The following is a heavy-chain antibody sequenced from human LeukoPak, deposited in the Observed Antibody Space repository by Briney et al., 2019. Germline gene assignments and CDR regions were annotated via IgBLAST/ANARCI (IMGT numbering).Heavy chain of an antibody. CDR1: GYTFTVYY. D-gene: IGHD4-17*01. Sequence: GASVKVSCKASGYTFTVYYMHWIRQAPGQGLEWMGWINPKSGETNYAQKFQGRVTMTRDTSISTAYMELSGLRFDDTAVYYCARGGTVTHYYYYYYMDVWGKGTTVTVSS. CDR3: ARGGTVTHYYYYYYMDV. V-gene: IGHV1-2*02. CDR2: INPKSGET. J-gene: IGHJ6*03.